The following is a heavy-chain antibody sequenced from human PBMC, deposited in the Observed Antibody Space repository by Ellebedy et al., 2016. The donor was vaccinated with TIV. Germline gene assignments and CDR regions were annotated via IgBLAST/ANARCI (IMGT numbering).Heavy chain of an antibody. D-gene: IGHD3/OR15-3a*01. CDR1: GFSVSGNY. V-gene: IGHV3-53*01. J-gene: IGHJ4*02. CDR2: IYSSGIT. CDR3: SRVDLGLAFHS. Sequence: GGSLRLSCAVSGFSVSGNYMSWVRQPPGKGLEWVSIIYSSGITYYPDSVKGRFIISRDTSKNTVSLQINSLRAEDTAVYYCSRVDLGLAFHSWGRGTLVTVSS.